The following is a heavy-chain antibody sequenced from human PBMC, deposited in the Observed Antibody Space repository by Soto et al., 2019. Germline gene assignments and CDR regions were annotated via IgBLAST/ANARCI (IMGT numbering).Heavy chain of an antibody. CDR1: GFTFSSYG. V-gene: IGHV3-30*18. Sequence: LRLSCAASGFTFSSYGMHWVRQAPGKGLEWVAVISYDGSNKYYADSVKGRFTISRDNSKNTLYLQMNSLRAEDTAVYYCAKSSGSYLGPFDYWGQGTLVTVSS. D-gene: IGHD1-26*01. J-gene: IGHJ4*02. CDR3: AKSSGSYLGPFDY. CDR2: ISYDGSNK.